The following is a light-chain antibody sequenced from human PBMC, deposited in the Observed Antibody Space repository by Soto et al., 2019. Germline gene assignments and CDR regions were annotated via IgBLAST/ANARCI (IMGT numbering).Light chain of an antibody. J-gene: IGKJ4*01. V-gene: IGKV3-15*01. CDR1: QSVSSN. Sequence: EIVMTQSPATLSVSPGETATLSSMASQSVSSNLPWYQQKPSQTPRLIIYGPSTRVTRIPARFSGSGSGTEFTLTISSLQSEDVAVYSCQDYNHWPTLNFGGGTKVESK. CDR2: GPS. CDR3: QDYNHWPTLN.